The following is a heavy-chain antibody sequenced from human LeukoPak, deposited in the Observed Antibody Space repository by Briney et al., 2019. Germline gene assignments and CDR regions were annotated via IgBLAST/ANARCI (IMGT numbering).Heavy chain of an antibody. Sequence: GGSLRLSCAASGFTFSSYDMHWVRQATGKGLEWVSAIGTAGDTYYPGSVKGRFTISRENAKNTLYLQMNSLRAEDTAVYYCARDGGSYYFDYWGQGTLVTVSS. J-gene: IGHJ4*02. D-gene: IGHD1-26*01. CDR2: IGTAGDT. CDR3: ARDGGSYYFDY. V-gene: IGHV3-13*01. CDR1: GFTFSSYD.